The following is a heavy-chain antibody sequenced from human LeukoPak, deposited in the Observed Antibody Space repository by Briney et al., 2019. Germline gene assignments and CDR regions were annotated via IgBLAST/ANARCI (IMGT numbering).Heavy chain of an antibody. CDR1: GFTLDEFA. V-gene: IGHV3-9*01. CDR2: TSWNSGSV. CDR3: AKGTGRPWTFFDY. Sequence: GGSLRLSCAASGFTLDEFAMHWVRQAPGKGLEWVSGTSWNSGSVDYAASVKGRFTISRDNAKNSLYLQMNSLTTVDTAFYYCAKGTGRPWTFFDYWGQGILVTVSS. J-gene: IGHJ4*02. D-gene: IGHD1-26*01.